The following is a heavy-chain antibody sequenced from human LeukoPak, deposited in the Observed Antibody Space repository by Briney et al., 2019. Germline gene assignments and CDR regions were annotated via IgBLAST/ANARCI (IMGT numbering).Heavy chain of an antibody. CDR3: ATVPGTVAGPIYFDY. V-gene: IGHV1-24*01. D-gene: IGHD6-19*01. J-gene: IGHJ4*02. CDR1: GFGFSYFG. Sequence: GGSLRLSCAASGFGFSYFGMHWVRQAPGKGLEWMGGFDPEDGETIYAQKFQGRVTMTEDTSTDTAYMELSSLRSEDTAVYYCATVPGTVAGPIYFDYWGQGTLVTVSS. CDR2: FDPEDGET.